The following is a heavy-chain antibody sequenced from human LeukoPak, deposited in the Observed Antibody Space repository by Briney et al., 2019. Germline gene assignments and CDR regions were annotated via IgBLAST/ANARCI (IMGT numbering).Heavy chain of an antibody. CDR1: GFTLSRFA. D-gene: IGHD1-26*01. CDR3: AKGNWGERLDWYFDL. J-gene: IGHJ2*01. Sequence: GGSLRLSCTSSGFTLSRFAMHWVRQAPGKGLEWLGHMSDDGSEKHYVDSVRGRFTISRDNSKTTLYLQMNSLRAEDTAVYYCAKGNWGERLDWYFDLWGRGTLVTVSS. V-gene: IGHV3-30-3*01. CDR2: MSDDGSEK.